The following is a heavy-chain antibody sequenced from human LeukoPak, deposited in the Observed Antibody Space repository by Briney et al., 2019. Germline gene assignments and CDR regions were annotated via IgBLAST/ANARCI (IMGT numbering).Heavy chain of an antibody. CDR1: GYTFSNYG. J-gene: IGHJ4*01. D-gene: IGHD1-1*01. CDR2: ITAYNGNR. V-gene: IGHV1-18*01. CDR3: ARDNDKVVDH. Sequence: ASVKVSCKTSGYTFSNYGTSWVRQAPGQGLEWMGWITAYNGNRLYAQRFQGRITSTTDTSTSTSYMELRSLEYDDTAIYYCARDNDKVVDHWGQGTLVTVSS.